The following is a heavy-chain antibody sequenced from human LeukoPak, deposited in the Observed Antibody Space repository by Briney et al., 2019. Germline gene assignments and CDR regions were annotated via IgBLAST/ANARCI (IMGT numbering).Heavy chain of an antibody. CDR3: ASRLSTSSSWYYYYGMDV. D-gene: IGHD6-13*01. J-gene: IGHJ6*02. V-gene: IGHV1-69*04. Sequence: SVKVSCKASAGTFSSYAISWVRHAPGQGLEWMGRIIPILGIANYAQKFQGRVTITADKSTSTAYMELSSLRYEDTAVYYCASRLSTSSSWYYYYGMDVWGQGTTVTVSS. CDR2: IIPILGIA. CDR1: AGTFSSYA.